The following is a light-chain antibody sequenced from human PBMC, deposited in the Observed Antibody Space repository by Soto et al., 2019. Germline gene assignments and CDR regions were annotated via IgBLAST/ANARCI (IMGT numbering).Light chain of an antibody. J-gene: IGKJ1*01. V-gene: IGKV3-20*01. CDR2: GAS. Sequence: EIVLTQSPGTLSLSAGERATLSCRASQSVSSNYLAWYQQKPGQPPRLLISGASSRATGIPDRFIGSGSGTDFTRTISCLEPEDFAVYYCQHYGRAPPSWTFGQGTKVEIK. CDR1: QSVSSNY. CDR3: QHYGRAPPSWT.